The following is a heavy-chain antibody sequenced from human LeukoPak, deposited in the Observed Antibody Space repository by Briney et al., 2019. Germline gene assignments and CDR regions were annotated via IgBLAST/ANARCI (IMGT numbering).Heavy chain of an antibody. CDR2: IYYSGST. J-gene: IGHJ4*02. D-gene: IGHD5-18*01. V-gene: IGHV4-39*07. CDR3: AREYRVSVAMVKPDLVYYFDY. Sequence: PSETLSLTCTVSGGSISSSSYYWGWIRQPPGKGLEWIGSIYYSGSTYYNPSLKSRVTISVDTSKNQFSLKLSSVTAADTAVYYCAREYRVSVAMVKPDLVYYFDYWGQGTLVTVSS. CDR1: GGSISSSSYY.